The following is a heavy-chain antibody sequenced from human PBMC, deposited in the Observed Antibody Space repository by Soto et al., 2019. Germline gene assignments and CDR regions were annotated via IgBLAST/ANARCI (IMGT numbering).Heavy chain of an antibody. J-gene: IGHJ6*02. CDR1: GFTFSKFV. CDR3: TKASPDRHHMDV. CDR2: ITETGGDT. Sequence: EVQLLESGGDLVQPGGSLRLSCAASGFTFSKFVMRWVRQTPGKGLEWVSTITETGGDTYYTDSVKGRFTISRDNSKNTSYLQMTSLRAEDTALYYCTKASPDRHHMDVWGQGTTVTVSS. V-gene: IGHV3-23*01.